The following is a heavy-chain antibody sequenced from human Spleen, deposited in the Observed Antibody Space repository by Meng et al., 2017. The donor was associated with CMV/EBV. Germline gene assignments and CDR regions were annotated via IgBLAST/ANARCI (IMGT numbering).Heavy chain of an antibody. V-gene: IGHV3-23*03. J-gene: IGHJ4*02. CDR3: ARNWGSSSSWYSEYYFDY. CDR2: IYSGGYST. Sequence: FPFSNYAMTWVRQAPGKALDWVSLIYSGGYSTYYADSVKGRFTISRDNSKNTLYLQMNSLRAEDTAVYYCARNWGSSSSWYSEYYFDYWGQGTLVTVSS. CDR1: FPFSNYA. D-gene: IGHD6-13*01.